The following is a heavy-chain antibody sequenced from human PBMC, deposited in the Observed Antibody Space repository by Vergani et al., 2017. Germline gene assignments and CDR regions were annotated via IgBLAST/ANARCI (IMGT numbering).Heavy chain of an antibody. CDR2: IAGSSSPI. CDR3: ARRMSAAVHRFDY. Sequence: EVLLVESGGGFVQPGGSLRLSCAASGFTFSSYGINWVRQAPGRGLEWISYIAGSSSPIYYADSVKGRFTISRDNAMNSLYLQMNSLRAEDTAVYYCARRMSAAVHRFDYWGQGTLVTVSS. D-gene: IGHD6-25*01. CDR1: GFTFSSYG. V-gene: IGHV3-48*01. J-gene: IGHJ4*02.